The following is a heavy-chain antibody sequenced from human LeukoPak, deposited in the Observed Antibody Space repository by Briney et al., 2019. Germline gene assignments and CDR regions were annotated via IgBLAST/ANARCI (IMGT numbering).Heavy chain of an antibody. J-gene: IGHJ4*02. V-gene: IGHV4-4*07. Sequence: SETLSLTCTVSGGSISSYYWSWIRQPAGKGLEWIGRIYTSGSTNYNPSLKSRVTMSVNTSKNQFSLKLSSVTAADTAVYYCAWSRTHSGSYYLDYWGQGTLVTASS. CDR3: AWSRTHSGSYYLDY. CDR1: GGSISSYY. CDR2: IYTSGST. D-gene: IGHD1-26*01.